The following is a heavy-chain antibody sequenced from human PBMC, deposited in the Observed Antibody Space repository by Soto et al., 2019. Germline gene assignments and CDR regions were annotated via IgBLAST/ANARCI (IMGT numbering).Heavy chain of an antibody. D-gene: IGHD6-13*01. CDR2: ISGSGDTT. V-gene: IGHV3-23*01. J-gene: IGHJ4*02. Sequence: GPRILSCTTAEVTFSTYAMSWVVQAPGKGLEWVSAISGSGDTTYYADSVKGRFTISRDTSKNTLFLQMNSLRAEDTALYYCAKSYSSNWYDYFDYWGQGNLVTVSS. CDR3: AKSYSSNWYDYFDY. CDR1: EVTFSTYA.